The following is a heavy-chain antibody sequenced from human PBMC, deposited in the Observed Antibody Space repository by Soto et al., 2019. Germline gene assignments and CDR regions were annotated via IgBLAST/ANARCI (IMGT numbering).Heavy chain of an antibody. CDR3: ARDASYAFDY. Sequence: EVQLVESGGGLVQPGGSLRLSGAASGFTSRSYGMNGVRQAPGKGLEWVSYIGTSSSTIYYADSVKGRFTISRDNAKNSLYLQMNSLRAEDTAVYYCARDASYAFDYWGQGTLVTVSS. CDR1: GFTSRSYG. J-gene: IGHJ4*02. V-gene: IGHV3-48*01. D-gene: IGHD2-2*01. CDR2: IGTSSSTI.